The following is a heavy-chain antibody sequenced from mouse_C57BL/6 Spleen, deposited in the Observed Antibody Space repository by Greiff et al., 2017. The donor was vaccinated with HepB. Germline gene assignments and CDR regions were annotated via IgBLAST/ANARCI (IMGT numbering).Heavy chain of an antibody. CDR1: GYTFTSYD. D-gene: IGHD1-1*01. V-gene: IGHV1-85*01. CDR3: AKRDYYYGGSPYCAIDF. Sequence: QVQLKQSGPELVKPGASVKLSCKASGYTFTSYDITWVKQRPGQGLEWIGWIYPRDGSTKYNEKFKGKATLTVDTSSSTAYLELHSLTSEDSAVYFYAKRDYYYGGSPYCAIDFWGKGTTVTVSS. J-gene: IGHJ4*01. CDR2: IYPRDGST.